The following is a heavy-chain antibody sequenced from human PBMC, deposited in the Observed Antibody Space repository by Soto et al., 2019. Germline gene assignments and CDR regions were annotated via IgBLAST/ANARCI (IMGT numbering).Heavy chain of an antibody. CDR1: GGSISSSSYY. J-gene: IGHJ4*02. V-gene: IGHV4-39*01. CDR2: IYYSGST. Sequence: PSETLSLTCTVSGGSISSSSYYWGWIRQPPGKGLEWIGSIYYSGSTYYNPSLKSRVAISVDTSKNQFSLKLSSVTAADTAVYYCARRRGGLVHPGFDCWGQGTLVTVSS. D-gene: IGHD6-19*01. CDR3: ARRRGGLVHPGFDC.